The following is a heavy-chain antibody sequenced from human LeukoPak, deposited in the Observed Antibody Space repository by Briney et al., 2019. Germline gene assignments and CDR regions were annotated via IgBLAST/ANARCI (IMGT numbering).Heavy chain of an antibody. CDR1: GGSFSGYY. CDR2: INHSGST. Sequence: SETLSLTCAVYGGSFSGYYWSWIRQPPGKGLEWIGEINHSGSTNYNPSLKSRVTISVDTSKNQFSLKLSSVTAADTAVYYCAGDPHNDESSSDYYGMDVWGKGTTVTVSS. J-gene: IGHJ6*04. V-gene: IGHV4-34*01. D-gene: IGHD3-22*01. CDR3: AGDPHNDESSSDYYGMDV.